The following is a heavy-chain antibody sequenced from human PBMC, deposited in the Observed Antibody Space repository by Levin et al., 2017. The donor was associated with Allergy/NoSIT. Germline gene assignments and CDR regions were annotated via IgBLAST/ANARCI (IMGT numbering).Heavy chain of an antibody. CDR2: VYHTGSA. D-gene: IGHD6-13*01. Sequence: SQTLSLTCTVSDYSISSGYNWGWIRQPPGKGLEWIGNVYHTGSAYYNPSLKSRDTLLVDRPTNRFSLKLSPVTAADTAVYFCAGRRAAVGAFDYWGQGALVTVSS. CDR1: DYSISSGYN. J-gene: IGHJ4*02. V-gene: IGHV4-38-2*02. CDR3: AGRRAAVGAFDY.